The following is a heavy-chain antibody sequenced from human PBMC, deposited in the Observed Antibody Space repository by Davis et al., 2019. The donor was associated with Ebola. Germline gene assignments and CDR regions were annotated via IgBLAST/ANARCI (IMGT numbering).Heavy chain of an antibody. V-gene: IGHV3-74*01. CDR3: ARDAFSLSRYDTEDH. J-gene: IGHJ4*02. CDR1: GFSFDNAW. D-gene: IGHD3-9*01. Sequence: GESLKISCAASGFSFDNAWMSWVRQAPGKGLEWVARIKTDGSTTRYADSVKGRFSISRDNTKNTLYLQMNSLRGEDTAIYYCARDAFSLSRYDTEDHWGQGTLVTVSS. CDR2: IKTDGSTT.